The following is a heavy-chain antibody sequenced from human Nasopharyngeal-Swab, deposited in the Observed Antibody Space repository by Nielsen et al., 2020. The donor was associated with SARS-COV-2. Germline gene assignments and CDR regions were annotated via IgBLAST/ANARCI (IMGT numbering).Heavy chain of an antibody. D-gene: IGHD6-13*01. J-gene: IGHJ4*02. Sequence: VRQAPGQGLEWMGWISAYNGNTYYAQKLQGTVTMTTDTSTSTAYMELRSLRSDDTAVYYCAKVRGGYSRSWYDYWGQGTLVTVSS. CDR3: AKVRGGYSRSWYDY. V-gene: IGHV1-18*01. CDR2: ISAYNGNT.